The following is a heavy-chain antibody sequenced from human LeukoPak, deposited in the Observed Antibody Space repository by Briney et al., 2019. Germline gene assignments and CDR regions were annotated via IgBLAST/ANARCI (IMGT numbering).Heavy chain of an antibody. V-gene: IGHV6-1*01. Sequence: SQTLSLICVISGDRVSSNSATWNWIRQSPSRGLEWLGRTYYRSKWSSDYALSVKSRITINPDTSKNQFSLQLNSVTPEDTAVYFCTREAVAGFNYWGQGTLVTVSS. CDR3: TREAVAGFNY. D-gene: IGHD6-19*01. J-gene: IGHJ4*02. CDR2: TYYRSKWSS. CDR1: GDRVSSNSAT.